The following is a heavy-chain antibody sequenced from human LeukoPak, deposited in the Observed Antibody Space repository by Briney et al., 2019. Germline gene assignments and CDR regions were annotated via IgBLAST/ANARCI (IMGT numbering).Heavy chain of an antibody. Sequence: GGSLRLSCAASGFTSSSYSMNWVRQAPGKGLEWVSSISSSSSYIYYADSVKGRFTISRDNAKNSLYPQMNSLRAEDTAVYYCAREVDGIAVAGNDYFDYWGQGTLVTVSS. J-gene: IGHJ4*02. D-gene: IGHD6-19*01. V-gene: IGHV3-21*01. CDR3: AREVDGIAVAGNDYFDY. CDR2: ISSSSSYI. CDR1: GFTSSSYS.